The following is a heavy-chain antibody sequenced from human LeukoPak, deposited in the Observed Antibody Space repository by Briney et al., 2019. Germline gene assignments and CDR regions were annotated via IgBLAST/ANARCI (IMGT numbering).Heavy chain of an antibody. D-gene: IGHD6-13*01. Sequence: GSLSLSCAASGFTFDDYAMHWVRQAPGKGLEWVSLISWDGGSTYYADSVKGRFTISRDNSKNSLYLQMNSLRAEDTALYYCAKDGDGIAAAGTYYYYYYMDVWGKGTTVTVSS. CDR1: GFTFDDYA. CDR3: AKDGDGIAAAGTYYYYYYMDV. J-gene: IGHJ6*03. V-gene: IGHV3-43D*03. CDR2: ISWDGGST.